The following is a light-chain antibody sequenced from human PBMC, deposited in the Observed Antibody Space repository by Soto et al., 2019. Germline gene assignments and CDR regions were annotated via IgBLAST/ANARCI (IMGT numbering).Light chain of an antibody. CDR1: QSVSSD. Sequence: EIVMTQSPATLSVSPGERATLSCRASQSVSSDLAWYQQKPGQAPRLLIYGASTRTTGIPARFSGSGSGTEFTLTISSLQSEDFAVYYCQQYNNWPPVTFGPGTKVDIK. CDR3: QQYNNWPPVT. CDR2: GAS. V-gene: IGKV3-15*01. J-gene: IGKJ3*01.